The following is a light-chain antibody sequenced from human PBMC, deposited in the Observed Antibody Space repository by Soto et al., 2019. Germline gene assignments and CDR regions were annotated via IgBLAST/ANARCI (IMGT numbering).Light chain of an antibody. CDR1: QSVRRY. V-gene: IGKV3-11*01. CDR2: DAS. J-gene: IGKJ1*01. Sequence: EIVLTQSPATLSLSPGERATLSCRASQSVRRYLAWYQQKPGQAPRLLIYDASTRATGIPARFSGSGSETDFTLTITSLEPEDFAVYYCQQYVSSPWAFGQGTKVDIK. CDR3: QQYVSSPWA.